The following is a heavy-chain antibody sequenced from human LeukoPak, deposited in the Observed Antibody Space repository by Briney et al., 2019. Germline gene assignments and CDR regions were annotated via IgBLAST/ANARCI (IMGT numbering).Heavy chain of an antibody. D-gene: IGHD5-18*01. CDR1: GFTFSSIG. CDR2: IRYDGSNK. J-gene: IGHJ2*01. Sequence: PGGSLRLSCAASGFTFSSIGMHWVRQAPGKGLEWLAFIRYDGSNKHYADSMKGRLTISRDNSKNTLYLEMNSLRPEDTAMYYCAKGRATAVANWYFGLWGRGTLVTVSS. V-gene: IGHV3-30*02. CDR3: AKGRATAVANWYFGL.